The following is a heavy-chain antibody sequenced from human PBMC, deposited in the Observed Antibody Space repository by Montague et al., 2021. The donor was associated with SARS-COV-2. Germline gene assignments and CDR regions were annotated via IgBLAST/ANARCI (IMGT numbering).Heavy chain of an antibody. Sequence: SETLSLTCTVTGGPISGSSDYWGWIRQSPGKGLEWIASVDYSGNTYYSPSLKSRLTISVDTSKNQFSLKLNSVTAADTSVYYCARLALSGWPSYYLYGLDVWGPGTMITVSS. V-gene: IGHV4-39*01. CDR2: VDYSGNT. D-gene: IGHD6-19*01. J-gene: IGHJ6*01. CDR3: ARLALSGWPSYYLYGLDV. CDR1: GGPISGSSDY.